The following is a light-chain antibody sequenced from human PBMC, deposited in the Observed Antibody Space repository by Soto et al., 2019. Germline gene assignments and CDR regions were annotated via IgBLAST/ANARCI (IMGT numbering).Light chain of an antibody. CDR1: QGISSY. V-gene: IGKV1-8*01. Sequence: AIRMTQSPSSLSASTGDRVTITCRASQGISSYLAWYQQKPGKAPKLLIYAASTLQSGVPSRFSGSGSGTDCTLTINCLQSDDFATYYCQQYYSYPGTFGPGTKVDIK. CDR2: AAS. J-gene: IGKJ3*01. CDR3: QQYYSYPGT.